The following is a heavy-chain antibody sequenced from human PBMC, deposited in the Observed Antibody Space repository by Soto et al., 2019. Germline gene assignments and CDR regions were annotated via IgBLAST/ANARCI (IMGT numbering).Heavy chain of an antibody. CDR1: GYGFTTYG. J-gene: IGHJ4*02. CDR3: GRWSYGDY. D-gene: IGHD1-26*01. CDR2: ISAHNGNT. Sequence: QVHLVQSGAEVKKPGASVKVSCKGSGYGFTTYGITWVRQAPGQGLEWMAWISAHNGNTNYAQKLQGRVTVTRDTSRSTAYMVRRMLTADDTAVYYWGRWSYGDYWGQGALVTVSS. V-gene: IGHV1-18*01.